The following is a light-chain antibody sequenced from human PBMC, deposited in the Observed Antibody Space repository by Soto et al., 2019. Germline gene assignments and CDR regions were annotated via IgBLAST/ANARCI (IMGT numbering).Light chain of an antibody. Sequence: SYELTQPPSVSVAPGETATITCGGNSVGGKSVHWYQQKPGQAPVLVIYYDSDRPSGIPERFSGSNSGNTATLTISRVEAGDEADYYCQVWDSSSDHVIFGGGTKLTVL. V-gene: IGLV3-21*04. CDR2: YDS. J-gene: IGLJ2*01. CDR1: SVGGKS. CDR3: QVWDSSSDHVI.